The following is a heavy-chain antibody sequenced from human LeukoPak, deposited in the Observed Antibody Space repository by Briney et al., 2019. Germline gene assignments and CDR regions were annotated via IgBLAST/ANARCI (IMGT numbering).Heavy chain of an antibody. Sequence: ASVRVSCKAAGDIVTRYVINRVRQAPGQWPEWIGCSSADNGNTYYIQRLQGRVTMATDTSTSTAYMELRSLRSDDTAVYYCARGGRGYSYGRELDYWGQGTLVTVSS. CDR1: GDIVTRYV. D-gene: IGHD5-18*01. J-gene: IGHJ4*02. CDR3: ARGGRGYSYGRELDY. V-gene: IGHV1-18*01. CDR2: SSADNGNT.